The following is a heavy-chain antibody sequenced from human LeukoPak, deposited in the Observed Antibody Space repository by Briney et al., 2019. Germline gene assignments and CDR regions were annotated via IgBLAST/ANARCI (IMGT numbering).Heavy chain of an antibody. Sequence: SGGSLRLSCAATGFTSVNYAMSWVRQAPGKGLERVSAISGSGGSTYYADSVKGRFTISRDNSKNTLYLQMNSLRAEDTAVYYCARGPGPYNWNYGWFDPWGQGTLVTVSS. V-gene: IGHV3-23*01. CDR3: ARGPGPYNWNYGWFDP. CDR1: GFTSVNYA. J-gene: IGHJ5*02. CDR2: ISGSGGST. D-gene: IGHD1-7*01.